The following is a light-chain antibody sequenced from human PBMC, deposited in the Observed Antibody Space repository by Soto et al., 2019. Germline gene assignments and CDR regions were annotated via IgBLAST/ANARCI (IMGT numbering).Light chain of an antibody. V-gene: IGKV3-20*01. Sequence: EIILTQSPGILSLSPGERATLSCRSSQSISSSYIAWYQQRPGQAPRLRIYGASNRATGIPDRLSASGSKTDFPLTISRLEPDDFAVFYCQHYGSSPPYTFGQGTKLEIK. CDR1: QSISSSY. J-gene: IGKJ2*01. CDR2: GAS. CDR3: QHYGSSPPYT.